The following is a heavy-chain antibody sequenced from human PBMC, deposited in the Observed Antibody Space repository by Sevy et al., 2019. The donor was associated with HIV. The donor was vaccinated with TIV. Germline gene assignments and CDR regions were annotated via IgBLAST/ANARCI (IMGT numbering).Heavy chain of an antibody. CDR3: ETTEDYYDSSGYPFDH. CDR1: GYTLTALS. D-gene: IGHD3-22*01. V-gene: IGHV1-24*01. Sequence: ASVKVSCKVSGYTLTALSMHWVRQAPGKGREWMGTFDPEDGEKRFAQKFQGGVTMTEDTTTDTAYMELSSLRSEDTAVYFCETTEDYYDSSGYPFDHWGQGALVTVSS. CDR2: FDPEDGEK. J-gene: IGHJ4*02.